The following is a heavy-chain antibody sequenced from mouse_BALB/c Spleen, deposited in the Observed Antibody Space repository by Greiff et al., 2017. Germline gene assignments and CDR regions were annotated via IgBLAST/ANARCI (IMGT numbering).Heavy chain of an antibody. CDR3: ATYYGLAWFAY. CDR2: ISYDGSN. CDR1: GYSITSGYY. V-gene: IGHV3-6*02. Sequence: EVKLQESGPGLVKPSQSLSLTCSVTGYSITSGYYWNWIRQFPGNKLEWMGYISYDGSNNYNPSLKNRISITRDTSKNQFFLKLNSVTTEDTATYYCATYYGLAWFAYWGQGTSVTVSS. J-gene: IGHJ4*01. D-gene: IGHD1-2*01.